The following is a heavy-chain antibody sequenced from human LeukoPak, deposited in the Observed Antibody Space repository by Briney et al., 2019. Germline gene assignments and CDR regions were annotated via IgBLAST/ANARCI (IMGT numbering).Heavy chain of an antibody. CDR3: STYSTVTYFDS. Sequence: GGSLRLSCAASGFTVSNAWMSWVRQAPGKGLEWVGRIKSKTDGGTTDYAAPVKDRSTISRDDSENTLFLQMNSLKTEDTAVYYCSTYSTVTYFDSWGQGTLVTVSS. D-gene: IGHD4-17*01. CDR1: GFTVSNAW. J-gene: IGHJ4*02. V-gene: IGHV3-15*01. CDR2: IKSKTDGGTT.